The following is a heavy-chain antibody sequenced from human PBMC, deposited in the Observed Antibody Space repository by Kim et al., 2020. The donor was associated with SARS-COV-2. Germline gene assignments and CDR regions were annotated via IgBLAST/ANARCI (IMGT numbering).Heavy chain of an antibody. CDR2: IWYDGSNK. V-gene: IGHV3-33*01. D-gene: IGHD2-21*02. Sequence: GGSLRLSCAASGFTFSSYGMHWVRQAPGKGLEWVAVIWYDGSNKYYADSVKGRFTISRDNSKNTLYLQMNSLRAEDTAVYYCARDISDIVVVTATTINYYYYYGMDVWGQGTTVTVSS. CDR1: GFTFSSYG. CDR3: ARDISDIVVVTATTINYYYYYGMDV. J-gene: IGHJ6*02.